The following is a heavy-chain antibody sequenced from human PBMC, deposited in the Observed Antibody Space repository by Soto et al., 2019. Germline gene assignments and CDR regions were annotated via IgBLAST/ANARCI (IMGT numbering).Heavy chain of an antibody. J-gene: IGHJ6*02. CDR2: IIPILGIA. CDR1: GGTFSSY. CDR3: ATFIDPYDVMDV. Sequence: SVKVSCKASGGTFSSYISWVRQAPGQGLEWMGRIIPILGIANYAQKFQGRVTITADKSTSTAYMELRSLRSEDTAVYYCATFIDPYDVMDVWGQGTKVTVSS. V-gene: IGHV1-69*02. D-gene: IGHD1-26*01.